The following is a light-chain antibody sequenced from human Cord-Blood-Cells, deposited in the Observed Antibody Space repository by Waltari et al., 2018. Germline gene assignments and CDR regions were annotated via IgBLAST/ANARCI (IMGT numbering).Light chain of an antibody. CDR1: QSVLYSSNNKNY. CDR2: WAY. J-gene: IGKJ1*01. CDR3: QQYYSTPRT. V-gene: IGKV4-1*01. Sequence: DIVMTQSPDSLAVSLGERATINCKSSQSVLYSSNNKNYLAWYQQKPGQPPKMPIYWAYTRESGVPDRFSGSGSGTDFTRTIRSLQAEDVAVYYCQQYYSTPRTFGQGTKVEIK.